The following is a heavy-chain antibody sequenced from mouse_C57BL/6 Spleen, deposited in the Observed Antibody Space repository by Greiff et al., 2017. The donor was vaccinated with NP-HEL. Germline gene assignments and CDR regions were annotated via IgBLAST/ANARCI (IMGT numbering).Heavy chain of an antibody. CDR3: ARCITTVAWYFDV. CDR1: GYTFTSYW. V-gene: IGHV1-69*01. Sequence: QVQLQQPGAELVMPGASVKLSCKASGYTFTSYWMHWVKQRPGQGLEWIGEIDPSDSYTNYNQKFKGKSTLTVDKSSSTAYMQLSSLTSEDSAVYYCARCITTVAWYFDVWGTGTTVTVSS. J-gene: IGHJ1*03. D-gene: IGHD1-1*01. CDR2: IDPSDSYT.